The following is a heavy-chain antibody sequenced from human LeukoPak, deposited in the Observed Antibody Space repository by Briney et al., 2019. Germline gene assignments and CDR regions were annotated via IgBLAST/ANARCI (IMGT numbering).Heavy chain of an antibody. CDR1: GFTFSSYA. CDR2: ISRSACRT. J-gene: IGHJ4*02. Sequence: PGGSLRLSCAASGFTFSSYAMSWVRQAPGKGLQWVSAISRSACRTYYADSVKGRFTISRDNSKTTLYLQMNSLTAADTAVYYCAKSSSWYWLIRLYFDYWGQGTLVTVSS. V-gene: IGHV3-23*01. CDR3: AKSSSWYWLIRLYFDY. D-gene: IGHD6-13*01.